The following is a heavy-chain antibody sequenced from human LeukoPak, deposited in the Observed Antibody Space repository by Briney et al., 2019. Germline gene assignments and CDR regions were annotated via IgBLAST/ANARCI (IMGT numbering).Heavy chain of an antibody. J-gene: IGHJ6*02. CDR2: ISSDGIR. V-gene: IGHV3-64*04. CDR3: ARTYSSGWNSLYYYYYGMDV. Sequence: GSLRLSCSASGFTFSSYGMHWVRQAPGKGLENVSTISSDGIRYYADSVKGRFTISRDNSKNTLYLQMNSLRAEDTAVYYCARTYSSGWNSLYYYYYGMDVWGQGTTVTVSS. D-gene: IGHD6-19*01. CDR1: GFTFSSYG.